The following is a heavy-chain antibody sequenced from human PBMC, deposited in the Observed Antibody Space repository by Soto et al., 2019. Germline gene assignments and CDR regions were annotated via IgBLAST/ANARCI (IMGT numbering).Heavy chain of an antibody. CDR3: ARAYSSIPPLVFDP. V-gene: IGHV4-30-2*01. CDR2: IYHSGST. J-gene: IGHJ5*02. CDR1: GGSISSGGYS. Sequence: QLQLQESGSGLVKPSQTLSLTCAVSGGSISSGGYSWSWIRQPPGKGLEWIGYIYHSGSTYYNPSLKSRVTISVARSKNQFSLKLSSVTAADTAVYYCARAYSSIPPLVFDPWGQGTLVTVSS. D-gene: IGHD6-13*01.